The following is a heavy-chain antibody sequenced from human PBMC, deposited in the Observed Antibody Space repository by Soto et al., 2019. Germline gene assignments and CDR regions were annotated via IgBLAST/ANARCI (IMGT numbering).Heavy chain of an antibody. Sequence: LSLTCTVSGGSISSYYWSWIRQPPGKGLEWIGYIYYSGSTNYNPSLKSRVTISVDTSKDQFSLKLSSVTAADTAVYYCARGEELSDSFDYWGQGTLVTVSS. CDR2: IYYSGST. J-gene: IGHJ4*02. V-gene: IGHV4-59*01. CDR1: GGSISSYY. CDR3: ARGEELSDSFDY. D-gene: IGHD3-16*02.